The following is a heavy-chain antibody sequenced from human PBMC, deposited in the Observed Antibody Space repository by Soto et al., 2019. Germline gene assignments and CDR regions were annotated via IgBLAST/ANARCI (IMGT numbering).Heavy chain of an antibody. J-gene: IGHJ4*02. CDR3: AREYTKTVAGPTPYYIDY. CDR1: GDSISSYY. CDR2: IYQSGDT. Sequence: PSETLSLTCSVSGDSISSYYWSWIRQPAGKGLEWIGRIYQSGDTNYNPSLKSRVSMSVDTSKNQFSLKLSSVTAADTAVYYCAREYTKTVAGPTPYYIDYWGQGTLVTVYS. D-gene: IGHD6-19*01. V-gene: IGHV4-4*07.